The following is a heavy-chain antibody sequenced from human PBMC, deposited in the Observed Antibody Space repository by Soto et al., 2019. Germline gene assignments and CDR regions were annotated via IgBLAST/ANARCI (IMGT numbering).Heavy chain of an antibody. J-gene: IGHJ6*02. V-gene: IGHV4-39*01. CDR1: GGSISSSSYY. Sequence: QLQLQESGPGLVKPSETLSLTCTVSGGSISSSSYYWGWIRQPPGKGLEWIGSIYYSGSTYYNPSLKSRVTISVDTSKNQFSLKLSSVTAADTAVYYCARRVVAGRGGMDVWGQGTMVTVSS. CDR2: IYYSGST. D-gene: IGHD6-19*01. CDR3: ARRVVAGRGGMDV.